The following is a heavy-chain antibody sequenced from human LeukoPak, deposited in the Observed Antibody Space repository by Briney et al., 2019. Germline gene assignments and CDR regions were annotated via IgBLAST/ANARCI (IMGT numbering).Heavy chain of an antibody. CDR1: GGSISSYY. J-gene: IGHJ6*03. CDR3: ARGRRVRKANYYYYMDV. V-gene: IGHV4-34*01. Sequence: SETLSLTCTVSGGSISSYYWSWIRQPPGKGLEWIGEINHSGSTNYNPSLKSRVTISVDTSKNQLSLKLSSVTAADTAVYYCARGRRVRKANYYYYMDVWGKGTTVTVSS. D-gene: IGHD3-10*01. CDR2: INHSGST.